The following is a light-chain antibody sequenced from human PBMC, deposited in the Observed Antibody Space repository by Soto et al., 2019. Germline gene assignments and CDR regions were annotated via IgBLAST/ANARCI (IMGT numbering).Light chain of an antibody. CDR3: QSYDSSLSAL. J-gene: IGLJ3*02. CDR1: SSNIGAGYD. V-gene: IGLV1-40*01. Sequence: QSVLTQPPSVSGAPGQRVTISCTGSSSNIGAGYDVHWYQQLPGTAPKLLIYGNSNRPSGVPDRFSGSKSGTSASLAITGVQAEDEADDYCQSYDSSLSALFGGGTKRTVL. CDR2: GNS.